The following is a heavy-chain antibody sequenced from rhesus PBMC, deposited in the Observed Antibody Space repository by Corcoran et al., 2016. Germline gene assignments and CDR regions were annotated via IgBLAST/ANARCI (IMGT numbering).Heavy chain of an antibody. CDR2: LSEDGTT. J-gene: IGHJ5-1*01. CDR1: GGSIAGNY. CDR3: ASGGPNSPF. V-gene: IGHV4-160*01. D-gene: IGHD1-44*01. Sequence: QVQLQESGPGLVKPSETLSLTCAVSGGSIAGNYWSWIRQPPGKGLEWIGRLSEDGTTNYNPFRKRRVTISPDTSRNQFSLKLNSVTAADTAVYYCASGGPNSPFWGRGVLVIVSS.